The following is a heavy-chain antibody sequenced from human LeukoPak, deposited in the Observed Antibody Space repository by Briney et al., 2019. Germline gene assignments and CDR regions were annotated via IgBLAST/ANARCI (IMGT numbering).Heavy chain of an antibody. CDR2: IYRSGDT. CDR1: GDSINSLDL. V-gene: IGHV4-4*02. CDR3: ARNGAYHLDY. J-gene: IGHJ4*02. D-gene: IGHD2-2*01. Sequence: SETLSLTCTVSGDSINSLDLWSWVRQPPGKGLEWIGEIYRSGDTNYNPSLKGRVIISVDNSNNQFSLKLNSVTAADTAVYYCARNGAYHLDYWGQGTLVTVSS.